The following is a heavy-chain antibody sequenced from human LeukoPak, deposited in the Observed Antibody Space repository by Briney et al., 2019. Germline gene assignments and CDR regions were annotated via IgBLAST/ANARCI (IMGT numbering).Heavy chain of an antibody. Sequence: SVKVSCKASGCTFSSYAISWVRQAPGQGLEWMGRIIPILGIANYAQNFQGRVTITADKSTSTAYLQLSTVRAEDTAVYYCARTLQSRGMDVWGQGITVTVSS. CDR1: GCTFSSYA. J-gene: IGHJ6*02. CDR2: IIPILGIA. CDR3: ARTLQSRGMDV. V-gene: IGHV1-69*04. D-gene: IGHD4-11*01.